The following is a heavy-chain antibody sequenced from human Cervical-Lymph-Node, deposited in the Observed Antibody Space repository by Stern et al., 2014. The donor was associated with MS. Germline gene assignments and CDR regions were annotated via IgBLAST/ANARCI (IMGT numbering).Heavy chain of an antibody. CDR1: GYTFTNYY. D-gene: IGHD3-16*01. J-gene: IGHJ4*02. Sequence: QVQLVESGPEVKKPGASVMVSCKPSGYTFTNYYIHWVRQAPGQGLEWMGIINPNGSVTASAQKFQGRLTMTRDTSTTTVYMRLIPLTSEDTAMYYCTRAVGGVGREWGQGTLVFVSS. CDR2: INPNGSVT. V-gene: IGHV1-46*01. CDR3: TRAVGGVGRE.